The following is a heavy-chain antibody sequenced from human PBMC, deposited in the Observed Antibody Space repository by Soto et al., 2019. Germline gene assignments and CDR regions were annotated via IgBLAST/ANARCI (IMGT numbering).Heavy chain of an antibody. CDR2: IYYSGST. V-gene: IGHV4-59*12. CDR1: GGSISSYY. Sequence: PSETLSLTCTVSGGSISSYYWSWIRQPPGKGLEWIGYIYYSGSTNYNPSLKSRVTISVDTSKNQFSLKLSSVTAADTAVYYCARRVSSSWTGGFDYWGQGTLVTVSS. D-gene: IGHD6-13*01. CDR3: ARRVSSSWTGGFDY. J-gene: IGHJ4*02.